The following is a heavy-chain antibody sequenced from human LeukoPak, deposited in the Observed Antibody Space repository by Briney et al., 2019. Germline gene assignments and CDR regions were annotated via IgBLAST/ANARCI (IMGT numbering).Heavy chain of an antibody. V-gene: IGHV3-11*01. CDR2: ISSSGSTI. CDR1: EFTFSDYY. Sequence: GGCLRLSCAASEFTFSDYYMSWIRQAPGKGLEWVSYISSSGSTIYYADSVKGRFTISRDNAKNSLYLQMNSLRAEDTAVYYCARDQGSGSSNWFDPWGQGTLVTVSS. J-gene: IGHJ5*02. D-gene: IGHD3-10*01. CDR3: ARDQGSGSSNWFDP.